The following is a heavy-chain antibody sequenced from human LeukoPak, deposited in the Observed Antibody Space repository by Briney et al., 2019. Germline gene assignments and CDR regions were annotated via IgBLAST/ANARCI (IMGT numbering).Heavy chain of an antibody. CDR1: GYTFTGYY. CDR3: ARLGSSWSRAFDI. V-gene: IGHV1-69*06. D-gene: IGHD6-13*01. J-gene: IGHJ3*02. CDR2: IIPIFGTA. Sequence: ASVKVSCKASGYTFTGYYIHWVRQAPGQGLEWMGGIIPIFGTANYAQKFQGRVTITADKSTSTAYMELSSLRSEDTAVYYCARLGSSWSRAFDIWGQGTMVTVSS.